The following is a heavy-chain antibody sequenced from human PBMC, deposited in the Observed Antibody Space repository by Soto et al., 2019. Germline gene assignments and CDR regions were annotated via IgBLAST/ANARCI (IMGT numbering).Heavy chain of an antibody. Sequence: QVQLVESGGGVVQPGRSLRLSCAASGFTFSSYGMHWVRQAPGKGLEWVAVISYDGSNKYYADSVKGRFTISRDNSKNTLYLQINSLRAEDTAVYYCAKGAYDSSGYYYVYWGQGTLVTVSS. V-gene: IGHV3-30*18. J-gene: IGHJ4*02. CDR3: AKGAYDSSGYYYVY. D-gene: IGHD3-22*01. CDR2: ISYDGSNK. CDR1: GFTFSSYG.